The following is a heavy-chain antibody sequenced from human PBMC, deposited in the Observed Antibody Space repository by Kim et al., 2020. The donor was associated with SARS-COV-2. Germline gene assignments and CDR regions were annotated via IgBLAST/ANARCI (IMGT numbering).Heavy chain of an antibody. CDR1: GFTFSNAW. CDR3: TTGLGIHYYYGMDV. CDR2: IKSKTDGGTT. J-gene: IGHJ6*02. V-gene: IGHV3-15*01. Sequence: GGSLRLSCAASGFTFSNAWMSWVRQAPGKGLEWVGRIKSKTDGGTTDYAAPVKGRFTISRDDSKNTLYLQMNSLKTEDTAVYYCTTGLGIHYYYGMDVWGQGTTVTVSS. D-gene: IGHD7-27*01.